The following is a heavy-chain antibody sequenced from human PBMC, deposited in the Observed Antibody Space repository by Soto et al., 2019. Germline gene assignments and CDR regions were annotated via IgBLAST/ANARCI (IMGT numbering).Heavy chain of an antibody. CDR3: ARVIWSGHLTSDL. J-gene: IGHJ5*02. CDR1: GFTFSSNS. D-gene: IGHD3-3*01. V-gene: IGHV3-48*02. Sequence: EVQVVESGGGLVQPGGSLRLSCAASGFTFSSNSMNWVRQAPGKGLEWISYIRSSSSTIYADSVKGRFTISRDNAKNSLYLQMNSRRDEDTALYYCARVIWSGHLTSDLWGQGTLVTVSS. CDR2: IRSSSSTI.